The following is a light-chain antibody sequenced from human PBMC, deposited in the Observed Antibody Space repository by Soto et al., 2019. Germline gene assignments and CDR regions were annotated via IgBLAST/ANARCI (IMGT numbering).Light chain of an antibody. CDR2: AAS. Sequence: DIQITQSPSFLSSSVGGRVIITCLSSQSVTNYLNWYQQKPGKAPKLLIFAASSLQSGVPSRFSGSGSGTDFTLTVTNLQPEDFATYYCQQSDSLPPTFGQGTKVDIK. CDR3: QQSDSLPPT. J-gene: IGKJ1*01. CDR1: QSVTNY. V-gene: IGKV1-39*01.